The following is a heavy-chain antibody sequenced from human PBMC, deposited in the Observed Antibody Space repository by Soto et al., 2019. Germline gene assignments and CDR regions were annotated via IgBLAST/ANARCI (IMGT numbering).Heavy chain of an antibody. J-gene: IGHJ4*02. Sequence: PSETLSPTCTASGGSISTSRSYWGWIRQPPGEGLEWVEGSWYLGNTYYNPYLVSQVTTSLPTSKNQFSLKLSSVTAADTAVYYCWGGVRCSGGSGYDHTDYWGQGTLVTDAS. V-gene: IGHV4-39*07. CDR3: WGGVRCSGGSGYDHTDY. D-gene: IGHD2-15*01. CDR1: GGSISTSRSY. CDR2: SWYLGNT.